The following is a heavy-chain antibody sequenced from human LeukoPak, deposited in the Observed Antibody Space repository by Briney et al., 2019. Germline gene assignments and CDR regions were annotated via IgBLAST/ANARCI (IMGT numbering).Heavy chain of an antibody. J-gene: IGHJ5*02. CDR3: AREDSSSWYINWFDP. D-gene: IGHD6-13*01. Sequence: PSETLSLTCTVSGGSISRGSYYWTWIRQPAGKGLEWLGRVYTGGGTNSNPSLKSRVTISVDTSKNQFYLKLSSVTAADTAVYYCAREDSSSWYINWFDPWGQGTLVTVSS. CDR2: VYTGGGT. V-gene: IGHV4-61*02. CDR1: GGSISRGSYY.